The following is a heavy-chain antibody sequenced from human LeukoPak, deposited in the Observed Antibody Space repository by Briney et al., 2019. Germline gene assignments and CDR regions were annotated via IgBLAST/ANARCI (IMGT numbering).Heavy chain of an antibody. CDR1: GYTFTSYD. D-gene: IGHD3-22*01. CDR2: MNPNSGNT. Sequence: GASVKVSCKASGYTFTSYDINWVRQATGQGLEWMGWMNPNSGNTGYAQKFQGRVTMTRNTSISTAYMELSSLRSEDTAVYYCARGLSPYYYDSSGPHYSGQGTLVTVSS. CDR3: ARGLSPYYYDSSGPHY. V-gene: IGHV1-8*01. J-gene: IGHJ4*02.